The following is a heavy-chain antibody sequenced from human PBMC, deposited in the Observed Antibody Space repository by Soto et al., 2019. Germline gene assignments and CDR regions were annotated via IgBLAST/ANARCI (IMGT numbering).Heavy chain of an antibody. V-gene: IGHV4-31*03. Sequence: QVQLQESGPGLVKPSQTLSLTCTVSGVSLNSGDYFWSWVRQLPGKGMEWIGYISFSGRTFYSPIMHRGTSRSADPSQNHFSLTMTSVIAADTAVYFCARLTDLYDSSNIRYGGFDTWGKGTKVTVSS. D-gene: IGHD3-22*01. CDR3: ARLTDLYDSSNIRYGGFDT. CDR2: ISFSGRT. J-gene: IGHJ3*02. CDR1: GVSLNSGDYF.